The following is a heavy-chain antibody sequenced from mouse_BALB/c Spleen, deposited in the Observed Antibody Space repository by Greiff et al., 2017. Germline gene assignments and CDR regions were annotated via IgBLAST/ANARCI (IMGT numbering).Heavy chain of an antibody. Sequence: EVQRVESGGGLVQPGGSRKLSCAASGFTFSSFGMHWVRQAPEKGLEWVAYISSGSSTIYYADTVKGRFTISRDNPKNTLFLQMTSLRSEDTAMYYCARSFYDGYYGGAMDYWGQGTSVTVSS. CDR1: GFTFSSFG. J-gene: IGHJ4*01. CDR2: ISSGSSTI. V-gene: IGHV5-17*02. D-gene: IGHD2-3*01. CDR3: ARSFYDGYYGGAMDY.